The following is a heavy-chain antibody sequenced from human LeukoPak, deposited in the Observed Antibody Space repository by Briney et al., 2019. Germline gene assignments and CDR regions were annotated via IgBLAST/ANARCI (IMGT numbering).Heavy chain of an antibody. D-gene: IGHD3-10*01. CDR2: ISGSGGST. Sequence: GGSLRLSCAASGFTFSSYAMSWVRQAPGKGLEWVSAISGSGGSTYYADSVKGRFTISRDNSKNTLYLQMNSLRAEDTAVYYCARERGLWFGELAAYYYGMDVWGQGTTVTVSS. J-gene: IGHJ6*02. CDR1: GFTFSSYA. V-gene: IGHV3-23*01. CDR3: ARERGLWFGELAAYYYGMDV.